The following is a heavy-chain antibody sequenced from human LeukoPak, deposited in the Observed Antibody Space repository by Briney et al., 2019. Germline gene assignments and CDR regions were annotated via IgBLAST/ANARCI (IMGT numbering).Heavy chain of an antibody. CDR3: ARLDNWATAYFDY. V-gene: IGHV4-34*01. J-gene: IGHJ4*02. Sequence: PSETLSLTCAVYGGSFSGYYWSWIRQPPGKGLEWIGEINHSGSTNYNPSLKSRVTISVDTSKNQFSLKLSSVTAADTAVYYCARLDNWATAYFDYWGQGTLVTVSS. CDR1: GGSFSGYY. CDR2: INHSGST. D-gene: IGHD1-20*01.